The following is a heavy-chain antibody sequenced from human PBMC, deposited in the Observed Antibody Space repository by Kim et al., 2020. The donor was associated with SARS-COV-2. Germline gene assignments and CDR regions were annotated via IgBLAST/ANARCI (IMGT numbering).Heavy chain of an antibody. J-gene: IGHJ4*02. V-gene: IGHV4-4*06. D-gene: IGHD1-26*01. Sequence: LKSRVTMSVDTSKTQFSLKLSSVTAADTAVYYCARVLPRVGATGLDYFDYWGQGTLVTVSS. CDR3: ARVLPRVGATGLDYFDY.